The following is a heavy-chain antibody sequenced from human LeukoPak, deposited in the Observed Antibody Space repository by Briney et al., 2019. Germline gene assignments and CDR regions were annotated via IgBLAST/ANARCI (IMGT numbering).Heavy chain of an antibody. CDR1: GGSFSFYY. D-gene: IGHD3-22*01. J-gene: IGHJ4*02. CDR2: INHSGNN. CDR3: ARVGDSRGYFHDY. Sequence: SETLSLTCAAYGGSFSFYYWSWIRQPPGKGLEWIGEINHSGNNNYNPSLKSRVTISLDTSKNQFSLKLSSVIAADTAVYYCARVGDSRGYFHDYWGQGTLVTVSS. V-gene: IGHV4-34*01.